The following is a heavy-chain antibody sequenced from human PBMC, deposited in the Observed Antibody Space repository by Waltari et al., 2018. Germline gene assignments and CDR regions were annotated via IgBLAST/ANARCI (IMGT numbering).Heavy chain of an antibody. CDR2: FDPSGTYT. J-gene: IGHJ4*02. CDR3: ARHAFGNSGWHFFDY. Sequence: EVQLVQSGAEIKKPGESLRIPCQGSGYIFTNHWITWVRQIPGKGLEWMGGFDPSGTYTNYSPSFQGHVTVSADKSISTAYLQWSSLKASDTAIYYCARHAFGNSGWHFFDYWGQGTLVTVSA. D-gene: IGHD6-19*01. V-gene: IGHV5-10-1*03. CDR1: GYIFTNHW.